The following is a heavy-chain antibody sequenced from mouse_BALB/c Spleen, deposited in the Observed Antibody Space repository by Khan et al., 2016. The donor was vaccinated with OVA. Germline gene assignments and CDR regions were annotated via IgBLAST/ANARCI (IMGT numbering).Heavy chain of an antibody. J-gene: IGHJ1*01. Sequence: QIQLVQSGPELKKPGGTVKISCKASGYTFTNYGMNWVKQAPGKGLKWMGWINTYTGEPTYADDFKGRFAFSLETSASTAYLQINNLKNEDTATYFCASGGYWYFDVWGAGTTVTVSS. CDR3: ASGGYWYFDV. D-gene: IGHD1-1*02. V-gene: IGHV9-3-1*01. CDR2: INTYTGEP. CDR1: GYTFTNYG.